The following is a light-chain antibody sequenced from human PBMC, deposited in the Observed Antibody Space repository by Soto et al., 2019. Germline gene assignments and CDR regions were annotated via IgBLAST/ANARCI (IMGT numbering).Light chain of an antibody. Sequence: QSVLTQPPSASGSPGQSGTISCTGTSIDVGGYNYVSWYQQHPGKAPKLMIYEVSKRPSGVPDRFSGSKSGNTASRTVSGLQAEDEADYYCSSYAGSRYVFGTGTKVTVL. J-gene: IGLJ1*01. CDR1: SIDVGGYNY. CDR3: SSYAGSRYV. CDR2: EVS. V-gene: IGLV2-8*01.